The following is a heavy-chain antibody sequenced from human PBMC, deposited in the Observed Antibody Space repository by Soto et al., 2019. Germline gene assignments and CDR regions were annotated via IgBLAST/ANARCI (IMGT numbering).Heavy chain of an antibody. CDR1: GGSFSGYY. CDR2: INHSGSA. J-gene: IGHJ6*03. Sequence: SETLSLTCAVYGGSFSGYYWSWIRQPPGKGLEWIGEINHSGSANYNPSLKSRVTISVDTSKNQFSLKLSSVTAADTAVYYCARGRPNDFWSGYSSNYYYMDVWGKGTTVT. V-gene: IGHV4-34*01. D-gene: IGHD3-3*01. CDR3: ARGRPNDFWSGYSSNYYYMDV.